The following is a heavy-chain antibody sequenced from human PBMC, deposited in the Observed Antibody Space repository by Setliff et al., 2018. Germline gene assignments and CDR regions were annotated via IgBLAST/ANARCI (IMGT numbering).Heavy chain of an antibody. D-gene: IGHD2-15*01. J-gene: IGHJ4*02. CDR1: GGTFSRYA. Sequence: ASVKVSCKASGGTFSRYAISWVRQAPGQGLEWMGGSIPMYRTTKYAQKFQGRVTITTGESTTTAYMELSSLRSEDTAVYYCATGPDIGEFGGNYFNYWGQGTLVTVSS. CDR2: SIPMYRTT. CDR3: ATGPDIGEFGGNYFNY. V-gene: IGHV1-69*05.